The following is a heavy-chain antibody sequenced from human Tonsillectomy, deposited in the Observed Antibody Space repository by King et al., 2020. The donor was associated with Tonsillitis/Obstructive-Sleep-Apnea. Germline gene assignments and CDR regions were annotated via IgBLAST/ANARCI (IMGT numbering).Heavy chain of an antibody. J-gene: IGHJ6*03. CDR2: RIPCFGTA. D-gene: IGHD5-12*01. Sequence: QLVQSGAVVKKPVSSVKLSCKASGGTFSTYVINWVRQAPGQGLEWMGGRIPCFGTANYAQKFQGRVTITADESTSTAYMELSSLRSEDTAVYYCARSVPTIDYYYYHYMDVWDKGTTVTVSS. CDR3: ARSVPTIDYYYYHYMDV. V-gene: IGHV1-69*01. CDR1: GGTFSTYV.